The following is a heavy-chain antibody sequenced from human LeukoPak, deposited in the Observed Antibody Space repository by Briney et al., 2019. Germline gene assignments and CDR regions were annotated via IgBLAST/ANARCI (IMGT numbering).Heavy chain of an antibody. D-gene: IGHD3-10*01. CDR2: INPNSGGT. Sequence: GASVKVSCKASGYTFTGYYMHWVRQAPGQGLEWMGWINPNSGGTNYAQTFQGRVTMTRDTSISTAYMELSRLRSDDTAVYYCARETTKGPITMVRGVITYYFDYWGQGTLVTVSS. CDR1: GYTFTGYY. CDR3: ARETTKGPITMVRGVITYYFDY. V-gene: IGHV1-2*02. J-gene: IGHJ4*02.